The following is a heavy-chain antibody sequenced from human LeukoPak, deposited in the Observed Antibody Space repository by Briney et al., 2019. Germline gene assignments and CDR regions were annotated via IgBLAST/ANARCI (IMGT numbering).Heavy chain of an antibody. CDR2: LYTSGST. CDR3: ARVAYSSGWQFVWYFDL. V-gene: IGHV4-61*02. D-gene: IGHD6-19*01. J-gene: IGHJ2*01. CDR1: GGSINSGSHY. Sequence: SSETLSLTCTVSGGSINSGSHYWSWIRQPAGKGLEWIGRLYTSGSTNYNPSLKSRVSISIDTSKNQFSLKLSSVTAADTAVYYCARVAYSSGWQFVWYFDLWGRGTLVTVSS.